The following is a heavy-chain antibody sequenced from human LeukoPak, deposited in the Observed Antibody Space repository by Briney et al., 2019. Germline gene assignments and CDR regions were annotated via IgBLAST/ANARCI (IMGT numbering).Heavy chain of an antibody. V-gene: IGHV4-59*01. CDR2: IYYSGST. CDR3: ARVHGVPYYYYRDV. CDR1: GGSISSYY. J-gene: IGHJ6*03. D-gene: IGHD3-10*01. Sequence: SVTLSLTCTVSGGSISSYYWSWIRQPPGKGLEWIGYIYYSGSTNYNPSLKSRVTISVDTSKNQFSLKLSSVTAADTAVYYCARVHGVPYYYYRDVWGKGPRSPSP.